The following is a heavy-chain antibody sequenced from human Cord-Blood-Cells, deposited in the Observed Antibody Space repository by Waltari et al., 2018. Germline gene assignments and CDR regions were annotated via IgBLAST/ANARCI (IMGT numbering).Heavy chain of an antibody. Sequence: QVQLQQWGAGLLTPSAPLSLTCAVYGGSFSGYYWRWIRQPPGKGLAWSGEINHSGSTNYKPSLKSRVTISVDTAKNQFSLELSSVTAADTAVYYCARRRAEYFQHWGQGTLVTVSS. V-gene: IGHV4-34*01. CDR2: INHSGST. CDR3: ARRRAEYFQH. CDR1: GGSFSGYY. J-gene: IGHJ1*01.